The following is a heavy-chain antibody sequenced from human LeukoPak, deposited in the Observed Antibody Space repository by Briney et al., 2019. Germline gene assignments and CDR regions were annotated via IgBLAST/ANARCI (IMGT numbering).Heavy chain of an antibody. J-gene: IGHJ4*02. CDR1: GGSITSYY. CDR3: ARYVWGSYPTFEDY. CDR2: ISYGGST. V-gene: IGHV4-59*01. D-gene: IGHD3-16*02. Sequence: SETLSLTCAVSGGSITSYYWSWLRQPPGKGLEWIGYISYGGSTNYNPSLKSRVTISVDTSKNKFSLKLSSVTAADTAVYYCARYVWGSYPTFEDYWGQGTLVTVSS.